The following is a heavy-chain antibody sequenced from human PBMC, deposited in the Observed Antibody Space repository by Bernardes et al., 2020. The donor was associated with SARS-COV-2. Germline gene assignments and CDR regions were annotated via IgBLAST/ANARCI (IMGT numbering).Heavy chain of an antibody. Sequence: GGSLRLSCAASGFTFSTYGMHWLRQAPGKGLEWVAVIWYDGSNKYYADSVKGRFTISRDNSKNTLYLHMNSLRAEDTAVYYCPRVTISVYDSWIDYLGQGTLVTVSS. CDR1: GFTFSTYG. CDR3: PRVTISVYDSWIDY. V-gene: IGHV3-33*01. J-gene: IGHJ4*02. CDR2: IWYDGSNK. D-gene: IGHD5-12*01.